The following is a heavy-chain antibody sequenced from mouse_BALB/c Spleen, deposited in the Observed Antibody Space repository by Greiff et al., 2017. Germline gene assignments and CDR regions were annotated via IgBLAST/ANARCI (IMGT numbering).Heavy chain of an antibody. Sequence: QVQLQQSGAELVRPGTSVKVSCKASGYAFTNYLIEWVKQRPGQGLEWIGVINPGSGGTNYNEKFKGKATLTADKSSSTAYMQLSSLTSDDSAVYFCARSSTGPLYSMDDWGQGTSVTVSS. V-gene: IGHV1-54*01. D-gene: IGHD4-1*02. J-gene: IGHJ4*01. CDR2: INPGSGGT. CDR1: GYAFTNYL. CDR3: ARSSTGPLYSMDD.